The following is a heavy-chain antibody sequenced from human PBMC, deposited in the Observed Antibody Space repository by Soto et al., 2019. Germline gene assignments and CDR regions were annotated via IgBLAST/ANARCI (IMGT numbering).Heavy chain of an antibody. V-gene: IGHV1-69*13. D-gene: IGHD6-13*01. J-gene: IGHJ4*02. Sequence: SVKVSCKASGGTFSSYAISWVRQAPGQGLEWMGGIIPIFGTANYAQKFQGRVTVTADESTSTAYMELSSLRSEDTAVYYCARGIAAAGTEPGIYYFDYWGQGTLVTVSS. CDR3: ARGIAAAGTEPGIYYFDY. CDR1: GGTFSSYA. CDR2: IIPIFGTA.